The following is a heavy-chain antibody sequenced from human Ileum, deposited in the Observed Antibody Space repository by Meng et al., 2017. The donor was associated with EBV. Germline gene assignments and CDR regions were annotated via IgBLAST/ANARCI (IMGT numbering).Heavy chain of an antibody. V-gene: IGHV4-4*02. CDR3: LRGSGGSV. Sequence: GQVRDCGTALGTRAAPLALPVSASGNTISNRNGWAWVREPPGKGLEVIGEIPHRGSSAYNPSLTSRVSMSIDKSKNQFSLKLTSVTAADTAVYHCLRGSGGSVWGQGTLVTVSS. J-gene: IGHJ1*01. D-gene: IGHD3-10*01. CDR1: GNTISNRNG. CDR2: IPHRGSS.